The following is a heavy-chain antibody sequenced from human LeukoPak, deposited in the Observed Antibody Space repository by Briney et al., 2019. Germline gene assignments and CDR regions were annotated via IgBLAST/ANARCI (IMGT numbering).Heavy chain of an antibody. CDR1: GYTFTSYG. Sequence: ASVKVSCKASGYTFTSYGISWVRQAPGQGLEWMGRINPSSGDTNYAQNFQGRVTMTRDTSISTAYMELSRLRSDDTAVYYCATTSGYFYYWGQGTLATVSS. J-gene: IGHJ4*02. CDR2: INPSSGDT. D-gene: IGHD1-26*01. CDR3: ATTSGYFYY. V-gene: IGHV1-2*06.